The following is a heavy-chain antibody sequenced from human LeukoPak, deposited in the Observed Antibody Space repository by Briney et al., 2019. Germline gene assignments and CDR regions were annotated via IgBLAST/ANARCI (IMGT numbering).Heavy chain of an antibody. CDR2: ISYSGTT. CDR3: AANSADYNSLGSSYKV. V-gene: IGHV4-39*01. CDR1: GVSISSSNSY. J-gene: IGHJ4*02. D-gene: IGHD3-10*01. Sequence: SETLSLTCTVSGVSISSSNSYWGWIRQSPGKGLEWIGSISYSGTTYYNPSLKSRVTISVDTSKNQFSLKLSSVTAADTAVYYCAANSADYNSLGSSYKVWGQGTLVTVSS.